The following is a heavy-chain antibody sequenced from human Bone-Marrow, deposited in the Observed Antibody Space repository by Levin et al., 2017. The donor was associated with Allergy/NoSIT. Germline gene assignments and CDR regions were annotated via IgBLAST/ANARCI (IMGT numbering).Heavy chain of an antibody. D-gene: IGHD7-27*01. V-gene: IGHV5-51*01. CDR2: IYAGDSDT. CDR3: ARPAYTGDLWHFDL. CDR1: GYSFGNYW. Sequence: RASVKVSCKASGYSFGNYWIGWVRQMPGKGLEWMGIIYAGDSDTRYNPSFQGQVTISVDKSIRTAYLQWGSLKASDTAIYYCARPAYTGDLWHFDLWGRGTQVTVSS. J-gene: IGHJ2*01.